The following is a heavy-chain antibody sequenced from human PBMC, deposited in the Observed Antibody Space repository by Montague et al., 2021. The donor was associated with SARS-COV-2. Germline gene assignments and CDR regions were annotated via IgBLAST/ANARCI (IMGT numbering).Heavy chain of an antibody. J-gene: IGHJ6*02. CDR2: ISSSDSTI. CDR3: ARGGTYYDFWSGYRNYYYGMDV. D-gene: IGHD3-3*01. Sequence: SLRLSCAASGFTFSTFEMNWVRQAPGKGLEWVSYISSSDSTIYYADSVKGRFTISRDNAKNSLYLQMNSLRAEDTAVYYCARGGTYYDFWSGYRNYYYGMDVWGQGTTVTVSS. CDR1: GFTFSTFE. V-gene: IGHV3-48*03.